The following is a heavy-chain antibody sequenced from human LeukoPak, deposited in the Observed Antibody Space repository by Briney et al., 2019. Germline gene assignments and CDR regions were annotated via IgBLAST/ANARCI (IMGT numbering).Heavy chain of an antibody. V-gene: IGHV4-39*07. CDR1: GVSISSSYSY. J-gene: IGHJ5*02. D-gene: IGHD3-22*01. Sequence: SETLSLTCTVSGVSISSSYSYWGWIRQPPGMGLEWIGSIYHSGSTYYNPSLKSRVTISVDTSKNQFSLKLSSVTAADTAVYYCARTPLRGDSSGYYPITNWFDPWGQGTLVTVSS. CDR2: IYHSGST. CDR3: ARTPLRGDSSGYYPITNWFDP.